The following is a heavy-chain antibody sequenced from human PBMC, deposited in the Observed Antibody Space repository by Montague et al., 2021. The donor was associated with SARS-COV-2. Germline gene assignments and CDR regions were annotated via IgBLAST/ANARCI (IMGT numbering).Heavy chain of an antibody. CDR3: ATETAVTMTVVIIPT. V-gene: IGHV4-61*02. CDR2: MHTSGST. CDR1: GASVTSGPYY. Sequence: TLSLTCSVSGASVTSGPYYWTWIRQPAGKPLEWIGRMHTSGSTFYNPSLQGLVTMSTDSSKNQFSLKLTSVTAADTAVYYCATETAVTMTVVIIPTWGQGAEVTVSS. J-gene: IGHJ4*02. D-gene: IGHD3-22*01.